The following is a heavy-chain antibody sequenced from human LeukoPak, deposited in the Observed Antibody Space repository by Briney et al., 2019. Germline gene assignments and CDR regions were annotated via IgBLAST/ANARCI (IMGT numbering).Heavy chain of an antibody. V-gene: IGHV3-21*01. CDR1: GFPFTSFS. J-gene: IGHJ4*02. CDR2: ISSSTSYI. D-gene: IGHD1-26*01. Sequence: PGGSLRLSCAASGFPFTSFSMNWVRQAPGKGLEWVSSISSSTSYIYYADSVKGRFTISRDNAKNSLFLQMNSLRAEDTAVYYCLRVSGSYYLYPDYWGQGTLVTVSS. CDR3: LRVSGSYYLYPDY.